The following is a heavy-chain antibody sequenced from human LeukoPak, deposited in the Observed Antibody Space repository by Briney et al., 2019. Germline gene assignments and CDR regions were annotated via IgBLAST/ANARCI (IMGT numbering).Heavy chain of an antibody. D-gene: IGHD6-6*01. CDR3: ARVGYSSSLAPGWNDALDY. CDR1: GGTFSSYA. J-gene: IGHJ4*02. V-gene: IGHV1-69*05. CDR2: IIPIFGTA. Sequence: ASVKVSCKASGGTFSSYAISWVRQAPGQGLEWKGGIIPIFGTANYAQKFQGRVTITTDESTSTAYMELSSLRSEDTAVYYCARVGYSSSLAPGWNDALDYWGQGTLVTVSS.